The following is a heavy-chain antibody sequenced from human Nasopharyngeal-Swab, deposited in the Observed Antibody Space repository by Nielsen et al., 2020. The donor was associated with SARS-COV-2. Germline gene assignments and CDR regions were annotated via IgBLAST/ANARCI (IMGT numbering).Heavy chain of an antibody. J-gene: IGHJ6*03. CDR2: IYYSGST. CDR1: GGSISSSSYY. Sequence: SETLSLTCTVSGGSISSSSYYWGCIRQPPGKGLEWIGSIYYSGSTYYNPSLKLRVTISVDTSKNQFSLKLSSVTAADTAVYYCARERGRGGIWNYYYYYMDVWGKGTTVTVSS. D-gene: IGHD3-10*01. V-gene: IGHV4-39*07. CDR3: ARERGRGGIWNYYYYYMDV.